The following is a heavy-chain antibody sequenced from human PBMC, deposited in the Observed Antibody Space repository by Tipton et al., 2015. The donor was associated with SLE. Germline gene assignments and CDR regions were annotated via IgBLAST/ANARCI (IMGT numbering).Heavy chain of an antibody. J-gene: IGHJ4*02. D-gene: IGHD2-2*01. CDR3: ARGQFQLLPFDY. V-gene: IGHV4-34*01. CDR2: INLSGST. CDR1: GGSFSGHY. Sequence: TLSLTCAVYGGSFSGHYWSWIRQPPGKGLVWIGEINLSGSTNYNPSLKSRVTISVDTSKKEFSLKLSSVTAADTAVYYCARGQFQLLPFDYWGQGTLVTVSS.